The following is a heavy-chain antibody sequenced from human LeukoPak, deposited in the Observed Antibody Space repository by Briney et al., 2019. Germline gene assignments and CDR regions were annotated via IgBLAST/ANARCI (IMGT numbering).Heavy chain of an antibody. CDR1: GGSISSYY. CDR3: ARDSTTVTPYYYFDY. D-gene: IGHD4-17*01. CDR2: IYYSGST. V-gene: IGHV4-59*01. J-gene: IGHJ4*02. Sequence: SETLSLTCTVSGGSISSYYWSWIRQPPGKGLEWIGYIYYSGSTNYNPSLKSRVTISVDTSKNQFSLKLSSVTAADTAVYYCARDSTTVTPYYYFDYWGQGTLVTVSS.